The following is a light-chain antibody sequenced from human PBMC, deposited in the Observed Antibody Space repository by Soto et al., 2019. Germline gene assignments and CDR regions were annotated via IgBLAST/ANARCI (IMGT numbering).Light chain of an antibody. CDR3: QLGQPYGDTPSLT. V-gene: IGKV3-20*01. CDR2: XXS. J-gene: IGKJ4*01. Sequence: EIVLTQAPVTLPSSPGERHTLSRRASQSVSYYLAWYQQKPGQATRLLXYXXSSRATGVPDRFSGSGSVRSFTLTITRLEPEDFLVYVSQLGQPYGDTPSLTFNGCTKGDIK. CDR1: QSVSYY.